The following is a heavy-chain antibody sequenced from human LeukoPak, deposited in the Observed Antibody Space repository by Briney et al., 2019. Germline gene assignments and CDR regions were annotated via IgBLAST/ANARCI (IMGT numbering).Heavy chain of an antibody. CDR3: ARGSDWAFDI. V-gene: IGHV1-18*01. J-gene: IGHJ3*02. D-gene: IGHD2-21*01. Sequence: GASVKVSCKASGYTLTSYGISWVRQAPGQGLEWMGWISAYNGNTNYAQKFQGRVTITADESTSTAYMELSSLRSEDTAVYYCARGSDWAFDIWGQGTMVTVSS. CDR2: ISAYNGNT. CDR1: GYTLTSYG.